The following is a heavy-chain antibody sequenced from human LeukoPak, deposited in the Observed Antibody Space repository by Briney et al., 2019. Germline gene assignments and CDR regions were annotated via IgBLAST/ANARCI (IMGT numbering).Heavy chain of an antibody. CDR1: GFVFTTYG. J-gene: IGHJ4*02. CDR3: AKERVRGVSYFDF. D-gene: IGHD3-10*01. V-gene: IGHV3-30*02. CDR2: IRYDGSDK. Sequence: GGSLRLSCAASGFVFTTYGMYWVRQAPGKGLEWVALIRYDGSDKDYADSVKGRFTISRDNSQNTLYLQMNSLQPDDTAVYYCAKERVRGVSYFDFWGQGSLVIVSS.